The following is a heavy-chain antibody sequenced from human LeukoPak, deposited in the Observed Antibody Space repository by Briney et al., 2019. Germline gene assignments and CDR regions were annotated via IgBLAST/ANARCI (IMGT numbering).Heavy chain of an antibody. V-gene: IGHV3-53*01. CDR1: GFTVSSNY. CDR3: TRSGYRHPYHFDS. CDR2: LYTGGGT. J-gene: IGHJ4*02. Sequence: GGSLRLSCAASGFTVSSNYMSWVRQAPGKGLEWVSVLYTGGGTDHADSVKGRFTISRDNSKNTQSLQMNSLRAEDTAIYYCTRSGYRHPYHFDSWGQGTLVTVSS. D-gene: IGHD3-22*01.